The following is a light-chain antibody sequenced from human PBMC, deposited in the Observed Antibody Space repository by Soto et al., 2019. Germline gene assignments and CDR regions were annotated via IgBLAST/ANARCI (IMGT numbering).Light chain of an antibody. Sequence: QSVLTQPASVSGSPGQSITISCTGTSGDVGSYKPVSWYQQHPGKAPKLMIYEVNKRPSGVSNRFAGSKSGNTASLTISGLQAEDEADYYCCSFAGASTLVFGGGTKVTVL. CDR2: EVN. V-gene: IGLV2-23*02. CDR3: CSFAGASTLV. J-gene: IGLJ2*01. CDR1: SGDVGSYKP.